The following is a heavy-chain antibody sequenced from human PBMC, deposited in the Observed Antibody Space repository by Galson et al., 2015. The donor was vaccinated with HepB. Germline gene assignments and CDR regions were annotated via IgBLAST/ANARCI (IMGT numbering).Heavy chain of an antibody. Sequence: SVKVSCKASGYTLTSYDINWVRQATGQGLEWMGWMNPNSGNTGYAQKFQGRVTMTRNTSISTAYMELSSLRSEDTAVYYCARLYCSSTSCYVDYWGQGTLVTVSS. V-gene: IGHV1-8*01. D-gene: IGHD2-2*01. J-gene: IGHJ4*02. CDR2: MNPNSGNT. CDR3: ARLYCSSTSCYVDY. CDR1: GYTLTSYD.